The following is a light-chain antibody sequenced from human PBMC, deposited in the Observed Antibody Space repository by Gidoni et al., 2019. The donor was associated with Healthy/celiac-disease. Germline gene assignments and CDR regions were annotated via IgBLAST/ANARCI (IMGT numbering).Light chain of an antibody. CDR1: QSVSSY. CDR3: QQRSNWPPRIT. V-gene: IGKV3-11*01. J-gene: IGKJ5*01. CDR2: DAS. Sequence: ESVLTQSPATLSLSPGERATLSCRASQSVSSYLAWYQQKPGQAPRLLIYDASNRATGIPARFSGSVSGPDFTLTISSLEPEDFAVYYCQQRSNWPPRITFGQGTRLEIK.